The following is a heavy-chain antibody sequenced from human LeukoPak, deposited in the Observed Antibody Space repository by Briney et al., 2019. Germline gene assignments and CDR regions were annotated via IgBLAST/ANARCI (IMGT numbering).Heavy chain of an antibody. CDR3: AKGGNVLRFFDWLLPDFDY. CDR1: GFTFTSYA. V-gene: IGHV3-23*01. CDR2: ISGSGGST. J-gene: IGHJ4*02. D-gene: IGHD3-9*01. Sequence: GGSLRLSCAASGFTFTSYAMSWVRQAPGKGLEWVSVISGSGGSTHYADSVKGRFTISRDNSKNTLYLQMNSLRAEDTAIYYCAKGGNVLRFFDWLLPDFDYWGQGILVTVSS.